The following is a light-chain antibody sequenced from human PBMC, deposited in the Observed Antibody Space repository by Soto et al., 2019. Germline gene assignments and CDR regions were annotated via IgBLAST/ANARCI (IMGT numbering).Light chain of an antibody. CDR1: QSLSGN. J-gene: IGKJ1*01. Sequence: EIVMTQSPATLAVSPGETATLSCRASQSLSGNLAWYQQKPGQAPRLLIFRASTRATGVPARFSGRGSGTEFTLTISGLQSEDFAVYYCQQYGNWPPWTFGPGTKVDIK. CDR3: QQYGNWPPWT. CDR2: RAS. V-gene: IGKV3-15*01.